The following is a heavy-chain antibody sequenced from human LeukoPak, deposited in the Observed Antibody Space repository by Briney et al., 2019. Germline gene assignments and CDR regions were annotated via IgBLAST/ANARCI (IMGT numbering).Heavy chain of an antibody. J-gene: IGHJ5*02. CDR3: ARLRGATVAHNWCDP. CDR1: GGSFCGYY. V-gene: IGHV4-34*01. D-gene: IGHD6-19*01. CDR2: MNHSGSA. Sequence: SETLSLTCAVYGGSFCGYYWTCMPHPPGGGRECIGQMNHSGSANYNPSLKSRVTISVDTSKNPCSLRLSSVTAADTAVYYCARLRGATVAHNWCDPWGQGTLVTVSS.